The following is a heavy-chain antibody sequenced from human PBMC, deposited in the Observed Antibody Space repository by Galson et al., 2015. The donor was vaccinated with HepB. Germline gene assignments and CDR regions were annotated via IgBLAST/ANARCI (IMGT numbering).Heavy chain of an antibody. Sequence: SVKVSCKASGYTFTSYGISWVRQAPGQGLEWMGWISAYNGNTNYAQKLQGRVTMTTDTSTSTAYMELGSLRSDDTAVYYCARARSRGITMITDAFDIWGQGTMVTVPS. D-gene: IGHD3-22*01. V-gene: IGHV1-18*01. CDR1: GYTFTSYG. CDR2: ISAYNGNT. J-gene: IGHJ3*02. CDR3: ARARSRGITMITDAFDI.